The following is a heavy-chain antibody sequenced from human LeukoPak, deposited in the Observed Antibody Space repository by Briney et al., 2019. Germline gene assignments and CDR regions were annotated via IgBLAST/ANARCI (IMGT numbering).Heavy chain of an antibody. Sequence: SVKVSCKASGGTFSSYAISWVRQAPGQGLEWMGGIVPIFGTANYAQKFQGRVTITTDESTSTAYMELSSLRSEDTAVYYCAIYSSSDYYYYYYIDVWGKGTTVTVSS. D-gene: IGHD6-6*01. CDR1: GGTFSSYA. CDR2: IVPIFGTA. J-gene: IGHJ6*03. V-gene: IGHV1-69*05. CDR3: AIYSSSDYYYYYYIDV.